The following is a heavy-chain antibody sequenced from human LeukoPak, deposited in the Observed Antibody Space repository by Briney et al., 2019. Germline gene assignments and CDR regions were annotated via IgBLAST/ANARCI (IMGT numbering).Heavy chain of an antibody. J-gene: IGHJ4*02. V-gene: IGHV1-18*01. CDR1: GYTFTSYG. D-gene: IGHD3-10*01. Sequence: ASVKVSCKASGYTFTSYGISWVRQAPGQGLEWMGWISVYNGNTNYAQKLQGRVTMTEDTSTDTAYMELSSLRSEDTAVYYCATTRYYYGSGSLNWGQGTLVTVSS. CDR3: ATTRYYYGSGSLN. CDR2: ISVYNGNT.